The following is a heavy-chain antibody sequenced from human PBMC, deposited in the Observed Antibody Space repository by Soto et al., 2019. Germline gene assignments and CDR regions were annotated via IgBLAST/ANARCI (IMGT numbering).Heavy chain of an antibody. Sequence: GGSLLLSCASSGFPFSSYGMHLVRQAPGKGLEWVAVIWYDGSNKYYADSVKGRFTISRDNSKNTLYLQMNSLRAEDTAVYYCARAGIVVEGDFDYRGQGTLVTVSS. D-gene: IGHD3-22*01. V-gene: IGHV3-33*01. CDR3: ARAGIVVEGDFDY. CDR1: GFPFSSYG. J-gene: IGHJ4*02. CDR2: IWYDGSNK.